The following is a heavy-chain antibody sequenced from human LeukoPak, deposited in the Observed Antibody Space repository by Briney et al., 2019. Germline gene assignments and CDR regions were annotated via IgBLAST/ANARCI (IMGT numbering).Heavy chain of an antibody. CDR1: GGSIRRYY. V-gene: IGHV4-4*09. J-gene: IGHJ2*01. CDR3: ARLGTPTTHWYFDL. D-gene: IGHD1-1*01. CDR2: IYPSGST. Sequence: PSETLSLTCTVAGGSIRRYYWSWIRQPPGKGLEWIGSIYPSGSTSYKPSLKSRVTISVDTSKTQFSLNLTSVTAADTAVYYCARLGTPTTHWYFDLWGRDTLVTVSS.